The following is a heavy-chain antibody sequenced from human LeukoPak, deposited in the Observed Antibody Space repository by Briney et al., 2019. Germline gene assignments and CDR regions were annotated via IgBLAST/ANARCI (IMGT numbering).Heavy chain of an antibody. D-gene: IGHD6-13*01. J-gene: IGHJ6*03. Sequence: SETLSLTCTVSGGSISSYYWSWIRQPPGKGLEWIGYIYYSGSTNYNPSLKSRVTISVDTSKNQFSLKLSSVTAADTAVYYRARGTIAAAGRGAQYYYYYMDVWGKGTTVTVTS. V-gene: IGHV4-59*01. CDR1: GGSISSYY. CDR3: ARGTIAAAGRGAQYYYYYMDV. CDR2: IYYSGST.